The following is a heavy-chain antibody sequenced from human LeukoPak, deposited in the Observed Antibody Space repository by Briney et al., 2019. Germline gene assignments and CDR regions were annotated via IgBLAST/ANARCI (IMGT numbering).Heavy chain of an antibody. D-gene: IGHD3-22*01. CDR2: INHSGST. J-gene: IGHJ5*02. Sequence: SETLSLTCAVYGGSFSGYYWSWIRQPPGKGLEWIGEINHSGSTNYNPSLKSRVTISVDTSKNQFSLKLSSVTAADTAVYHCASDSSGYPNWFDPWGQGTLVTVSS. V-gene: IGHV4-34*01. CDR1: GGSFSGYY. CDR3: ASDSSGYPNWFDP.